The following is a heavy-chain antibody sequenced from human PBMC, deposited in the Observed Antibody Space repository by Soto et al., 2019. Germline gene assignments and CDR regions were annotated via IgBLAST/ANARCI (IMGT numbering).Heavy chain of an antibody. D-gene: IGHD5-12*01. Sequence: QVQLQESGPGLVKPSQTLSLTCTVSGGSISSGGYYWSWIRQHPGKGLEWIGYIYYSGSTYYNPSHTSRVTLSVDTSKNQLSLKLSSVTAADTAVYYCARAGGPTTDGTTISYWGQGTLVTVSS. V-gene: IGHV4-31*03. CDR3: ARAGGPTTDGTTISY. CDR1: GGSISSGGYY. CDR2: IYYSGST. J-gene: IGHJ4*02.